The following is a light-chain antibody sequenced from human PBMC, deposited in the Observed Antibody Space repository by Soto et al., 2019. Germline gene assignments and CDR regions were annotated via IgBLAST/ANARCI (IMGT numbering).Light chain of an antibody. CDR1: NSDVGGYNY. CDR3: CSYAGSRV. J-gene: IGLJ1*01. Sequence: QSALTQPPSASGSPGQSVTISCTGTNSDVGGYNYVSWYQQHPGKAPKLMIYEVSKRPSGVPDRFSGSKSGNTASLTVSGLQAEDEADYYCCSYAGSRVFGTGTKLTVL. CDR2: EVS. V-gene: IGLV2-8*01.